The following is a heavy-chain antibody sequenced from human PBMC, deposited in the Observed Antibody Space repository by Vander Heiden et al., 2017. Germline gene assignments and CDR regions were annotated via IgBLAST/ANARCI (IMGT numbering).Heavy chain of an antibody. J-gene: IGHJ4*01. CDR3: AKGYYDYVWGTRIDY. V-gene: IGHV3-30*18. CDR2: ISYDGSNK. Sequence: QVPLVESGGGVVQPGRSLRLSCAASGFTFSSYGMHWVRQAPGKGLEWRAVISYDGSNKYYAETVKGRFTISRDNSKITLYLQMNSLRAEDTAVYYCAKGYYDYVWGTRIDYWGHGTLVTVSS. D-gene: IGHD3-16*01. CDR1: GFTFSSYG.